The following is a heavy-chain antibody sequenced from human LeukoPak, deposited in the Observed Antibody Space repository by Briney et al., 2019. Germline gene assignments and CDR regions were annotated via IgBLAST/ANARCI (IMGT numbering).Heavy chain of an antibody. J-gene: IGHJ5*01. CDR2: ISAYNGNT. V-gene: IGHV1-18*01. CDR3: ARDLAAVISNWFDS. CDR1: GYTFTSYG. D-gene: IGHD6-13*01. Sequence: GASVKVSCKASGYTFTSYGISWVRQAPGQGLEWMGWISAYNGNTNYAQKLQGRVTMTTDTSTSTAYMELRSLRSDDTAVYYCARDLAAVISNWFDSWGQGTLVTVSS.